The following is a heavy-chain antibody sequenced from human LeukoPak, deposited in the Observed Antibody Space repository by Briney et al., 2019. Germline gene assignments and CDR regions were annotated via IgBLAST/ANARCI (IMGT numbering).Heavy chain of an antibody. V-gene: IGHV3-33*01. CDR2: IWSDASNQ. D-gene: IGHD2-8*01. Sequence: GTSLRLSCAASGFSFSTYAMHWVRQAPGKGLDWVAMIWSDASNQYYADSVKGRFTISRDNSKNTLYLQLNSLRAEDTAVYYCARDLGVDYWGQGTLVTVSS. CDR1: GFSFSTYA. J-gene: IGHJ4*02. CDR3: ARDLGVDY.